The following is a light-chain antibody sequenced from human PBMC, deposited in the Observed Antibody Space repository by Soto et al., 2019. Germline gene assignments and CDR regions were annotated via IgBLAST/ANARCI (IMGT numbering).Light chain of an antibody. Sequence: QSALTQPASVSGSPGQSITISCTGTSSDVGAYNHVSWYQQHPGKAPKLMIYEVTNRPSGVSNRFSGSKSGNTASLTISGLQAEDEADYYCSSYTSSSTYVFGIGTKLTVL. CDR3: SSYTSSSTYV. J-gene: IGLJ1*01. CDR1: SSDVGAYNH. CDR2: EVT. V-gene: IGLV2-14*01.